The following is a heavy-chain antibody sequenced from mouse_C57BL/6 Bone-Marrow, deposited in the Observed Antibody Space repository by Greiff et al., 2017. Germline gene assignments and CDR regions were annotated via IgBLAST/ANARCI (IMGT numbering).Heavy chain of an antibody. V-gene: IGHV5-2*01. D-gene: IGHD2-5*01. CDR2: INSDGGST. CDR3: ARHYSNSYAMDY. CDR1: EYEFPSHD. Sequence: EVKLQESGGGLVQPGESLKLSCESNEYEFPSHDMSWVRKTPEKRLELVAAINSDGGSTYYPDTMERRFIISRNNTKKTLYLQMSSLRSEDTALYYCARHYSNSYAMDYWGQGTSVTVSS. J-gene: IGHJ4*01.